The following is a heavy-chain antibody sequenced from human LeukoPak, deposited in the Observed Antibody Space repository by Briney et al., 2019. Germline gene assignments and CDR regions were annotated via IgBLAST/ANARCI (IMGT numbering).Heavy chain of an antibody. V-gene: IGHV3-20*04. J-gene: IGHJ4*02. CDR1: GFTFDDYG. CDR2: INWNGGST. D-gene: IGHD3-22*01. CDR3: ARGGYYYDSSGYSGYFDY. Sequence: GGSLRLSCAASGFTFDDYGMSWVRQAPGKGLEWVSGINWNGGSTGYADSVKGRFTISRDNAKNSLYLQMNSLRAEDTALYYCARGGYYYDSSGYSGYFDYWGQGTLVTVSS.